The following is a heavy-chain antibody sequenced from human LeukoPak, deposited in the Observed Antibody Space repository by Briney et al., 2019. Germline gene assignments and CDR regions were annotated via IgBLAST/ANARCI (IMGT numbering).Heavy chain of an antibody. CDR1: GGSFSGYY. CDR2: INHSGST. Sequence: SETLSLTCAVYGGSFSGYYWSWIHQPPGKGLEWIGEINHSGSTNYNPSLKSRVTISVGTSKNQFSLKLSSVTAADTAVYYCARDGASSGPPDDAFDIWGQGTMVTVSS. CDR3: ARDGASSGPPDDAFDI. J-gene: IGHJ3*02. D-gene: IGHD6-25*01. V-gene: IGHV4-34*01.